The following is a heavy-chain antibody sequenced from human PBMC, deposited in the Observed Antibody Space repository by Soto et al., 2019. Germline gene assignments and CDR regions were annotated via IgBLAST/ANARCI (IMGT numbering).Heavy chain of an antibody. CDR3: AHHQGEGFDS. CDR1: GFSLSTSGVG. Sequence: QITLKESGPTLVQPTQTLTLTCTFSGFSLSTSGVGVGWIRQPPGKALECLALISWDDDKRYSPSLTSRINNTKATSNDQVVLTLLSMKPVDTATYLCAHHQGEGFDSWGQGRMVTFSA. CDR2: ISWDDDK. J-gene: IGHJ3*02. V-gene: IGHV2-5*02.